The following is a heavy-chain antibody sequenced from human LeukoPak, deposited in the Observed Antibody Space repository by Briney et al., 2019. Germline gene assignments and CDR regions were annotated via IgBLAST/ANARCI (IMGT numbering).Heavy chain of an antibody. CDR3: ARREYYDGCGYLE. CDR1: GDSVSRSDSY. Sequence: SETLSLTCSVSGDSVSRSDSYWDWIRQPPGKGLEWIGTIYYSGRTYYSPSLKGRVTMSVDPSNNQFSLSLSSVTAAATAIYYFARREYYDGCGYLEWGRGTLLSLSS. CDR2: IYYSGRT. J-gene: IGHJ1*01. V-gene: IGHV4-39*01. D-gene: IGHD3-22*01.